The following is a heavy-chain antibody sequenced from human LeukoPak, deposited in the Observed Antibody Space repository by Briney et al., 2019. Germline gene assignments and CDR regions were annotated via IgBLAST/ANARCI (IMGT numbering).Heavy chain of an antibody. J-gene: IGHJ4*02. CDR3: ARDTHLGNFDY. Sequence: GGSLRLSCAASGFTVSSNYMSWVRQAPGKGLEWVSVIYSGGGTYYADSVKGRFTISRDNSKNTLYLQMNSLRAEDTAVYYCARDTHLGNFDYWGQGTLVTVSS. D-gene: IGHD7-27*01. CDR2: IYSGGGT. V-gene: IGHV3-53*01. CDR1: GFTVSSNY.